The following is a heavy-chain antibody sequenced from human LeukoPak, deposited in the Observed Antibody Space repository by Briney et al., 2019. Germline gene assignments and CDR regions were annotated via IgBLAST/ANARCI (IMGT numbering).Heavy chain of an antibody. CDR2: IYHSGST. Sequence: PSETLSLTCTVSGYSISSGYYWGWIRQPPGKGLEWIGSIYHSGSTYYNPSLKSRVTMSVDTSKNQFSLKLSSVTAADTAVYYCARDRAHSGSYYDYWGQGTLVTVSS. D-gene: IGHD1-26*01. CDR1: GYSISSGYY. V-gene: IGHV4-38-2*02. CDR3: ARDRAHSGSYYDY. J-gene: IGHJ4*02.